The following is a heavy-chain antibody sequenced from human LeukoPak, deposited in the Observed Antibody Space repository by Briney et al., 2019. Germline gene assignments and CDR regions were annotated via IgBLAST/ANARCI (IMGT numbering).Heavy chain of an antibody. Sequence: PSHTLSLTYTVSVDSISDCHRSWIRQPAAKGLEWIVRYIISVVTNYNAPLNSRVAISVDRCKNQFSRRLTSVTDADTAVYYCGTSEVGSSCYESYDYWGEGTQVTVSA. J-gene: IGHJ4*02. CDR3: GTSEVGSSCYESYDY. CDR2: YIISVVT. V-gene: IGHV4-4*07. D-gene: IGHD1-26*01. CDR1: VDSISDCH.